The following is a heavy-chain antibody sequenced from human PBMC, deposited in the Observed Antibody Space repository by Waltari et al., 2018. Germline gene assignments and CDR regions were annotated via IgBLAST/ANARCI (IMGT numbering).Heavy chain of an antibody. J-gene: IGHJ4*02. V-gene: IGHV1-8*01. CDR3: ARGGGYYYGSGHDY. D-gene: IGHD3-10*01. Sequence: QVQLVQSGAEVKKPGASVKVSCKASGYTFTSYDINWVRQATGQGLEWMGWMNPNRGNPGDAQKFQGRVTMTRNTSISTAYMELSSLRSEDTAVYYCARGGGYYYGSGHDYWGQGTLVTVSS. CDR2: MNPNRGNP. CDR1: GYTFTSYD.